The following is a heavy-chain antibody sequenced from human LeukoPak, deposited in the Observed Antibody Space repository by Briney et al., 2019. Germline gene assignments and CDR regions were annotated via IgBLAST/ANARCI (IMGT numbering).Heavy chain of an antibody. Sequence: GGSLRLSCAPSVFSLEELAMHWVRDSPGKGLEWVSGISWNSGTIGYADSVKGRFTISRDNSQNTLYLEMNSLRVEDTAVYYCARDRIWGGSLRWGGMDVWGQGTTVSVSS. CDR1: VFSLEELA. V-gene: IGHV3-9*01. J-gene: IGHJ6*02. CDR2: ISWNSGTI. CDR3: ARDRIWGGSLRWGGMDV. D-gene: IGHD1-26*01.